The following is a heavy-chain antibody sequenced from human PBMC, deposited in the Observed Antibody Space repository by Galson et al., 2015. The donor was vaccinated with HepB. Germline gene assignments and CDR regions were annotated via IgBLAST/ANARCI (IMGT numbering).Heavy chain of an antibody. CDR2: ISAYNGNT. Sequence: SVKVSCKASGYTFTSYGISWVRQAPGQGLEWMGWISAYNGNTNYAQKLQGRATMTTDTSTSTAYMELRSLRSDDTAVYYCARANGREYQLLSSAYYFDYWGQGTLVTVSS. CDR3: ARANGREYQLLSSAYYFDY. D-gene: IGHD2-2*01. V-gene: IGHV1-18*01. CDR1: GYTFTSYG. J-gene: IGHJ4*02.